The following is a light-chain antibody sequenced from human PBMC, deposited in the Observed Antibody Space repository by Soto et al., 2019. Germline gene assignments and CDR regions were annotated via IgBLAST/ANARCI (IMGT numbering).Light chain of an antibody. J-gene: IGKJ1*01. CDR3: QHYDGFPWT. CDR2: KAS. CDR1: QNISNW. V-gene: IGKV1-5*03. Sequence: DIQMTQSPSTLSASIGDRVTITCRASQNISNWLAWYQQKPGKAPKLLNYKASSLEGGVPSRFSGSASGTEFTLTISSLQPDDFATYYCQHYDGFPWTFGQGTKVEIK.